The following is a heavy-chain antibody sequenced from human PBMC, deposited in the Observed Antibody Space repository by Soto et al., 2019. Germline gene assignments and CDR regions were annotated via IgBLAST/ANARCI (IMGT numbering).Heavy chain of an antibody. CDR3: ARHGIRYFYDSSEGLGMDV. D-gene: IGHD3-22*01. CDR2: IYYSGST. CDR1: GGSISSYH. Sequence: SETLSLTCSVSGGSISSYHWSWIRQPPGKGLEWIGYIYYSGSTNFNPSLKSRVAISVDTSKQQFSLKLSSVTAADTAVYYCARHGIRYFYDSSEGLGMDVWGQGTTVTVSS. J-gene: IGHJ6*02. V-gene: IGHV4-59*08.